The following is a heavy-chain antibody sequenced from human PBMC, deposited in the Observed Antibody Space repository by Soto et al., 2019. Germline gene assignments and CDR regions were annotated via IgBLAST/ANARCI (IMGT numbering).Heavy chain of an antibody. CDR3: ASEYCSGGRCYYYGMDV. CDR1: GFTFSSYG. CDR2: IWYDGSNK. J-gene: IGHJ6*02. V-gene: IGHV3-33*01. D-gene: IGHD2-15*01. Sequence: QVQLVESGGGVVQPGRSLRLSCAASGFTFSSYGMHWVRQAPGKGLEWVAVIWYDGSNKYYADSVEGRFTISRDNSKNTLYLQMNSLRAEDTAVYYCASEYCSGGRCYYYGMDVWGQGTTVTVSS.